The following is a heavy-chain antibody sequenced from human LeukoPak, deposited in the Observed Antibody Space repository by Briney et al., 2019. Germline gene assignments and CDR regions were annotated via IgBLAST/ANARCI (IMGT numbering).Heavy chain of an antibody. CDR3: ARYLVRGVIIAHFDY. V-gene: IGHV3-23*01. CDR2: ISGSGGST. Sequence: GGSLRLSCAASGFTFSNYAMGWVRQAPGKGLEWVSGISGSGGSTDYADSVKGRITTSRDNSKNTLYLQMNNLRAEDTAVYYCARYLVRGVIIAHFDYWGQGTLVTVSS. CDR1: GFTFSNYA. J-gene: IGHJ4*02. D-gene: IGHD3-10*01.